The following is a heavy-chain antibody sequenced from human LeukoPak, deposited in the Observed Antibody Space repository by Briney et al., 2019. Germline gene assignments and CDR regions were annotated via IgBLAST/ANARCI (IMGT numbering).Heavy chain of an antibody. D-gene: IGHD2-8*01. J-gene: IGHJ3*02. V-gene: IGHV4-31*03. CDR1: GGSISSGGYY. CDR2: IYYSGST. CDR3: AKAVGVPVAFDI. Sequence: SQTLSLTSTVSGGSISSGGYYWSWIRQYPGKGLEWIGYIYYSGSTYYNPSLKSRVTMSVDTSKNQFSLKLSSVTAADTAVYYCAKAVGVPVAFDIWGQGTMVTVSS.